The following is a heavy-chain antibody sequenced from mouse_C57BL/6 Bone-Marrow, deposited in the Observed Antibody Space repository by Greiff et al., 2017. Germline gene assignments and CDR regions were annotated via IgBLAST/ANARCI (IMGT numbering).Heavy chain of an antibody. CDR3: EVTWYFDV. D-gene: IGHD2-13*01. J-gene: IGHJ1*03. CDR1: GYSITSGYY. Sequence: ESGPGLVKPSQSLSLTCSVTGYSITSGYYWNWIRQFPGNKLEWMGYISYDGSNNYNPSLKNRISITRDTSKNQFFLKLNSVTTEDTATYYCEVTWYFDVWGTGTTVTVSS. V-gene: IGHV3-6*01. CDR2: ISYDGSN.